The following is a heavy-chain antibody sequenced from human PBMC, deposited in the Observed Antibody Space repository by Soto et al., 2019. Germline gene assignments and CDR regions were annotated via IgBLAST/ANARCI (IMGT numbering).Heavy chain of an antibody. CDR3: ATNPGGGGY. CDR1: GFTFSSYA. J-gene: IGHJ4*02. Sequence: LRLSCAASGFTFSSYAMSWVRQALGKGLEWVSAISGSGGSTYYADSVKGRFTISRDNSKNTLYLQMNSLRAEDTAVYYCATNPGGGGYWGQGTLVTVSS. V-gene: IGHV3-23*01. CDR2: ISGSGGST. D-gene: IGHD2-8*01.